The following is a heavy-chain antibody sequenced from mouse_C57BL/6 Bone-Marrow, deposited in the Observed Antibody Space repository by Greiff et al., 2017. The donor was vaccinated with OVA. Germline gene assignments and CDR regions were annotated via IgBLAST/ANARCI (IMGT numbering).Heavy chain of an antibody. D-gene: IGHD1-1*01. J-gene: IGHJ1*03. CDR1: GYAFSSSW. Sequence: VQLQQSGPELVKPGASVKISCKASGYAFSSSWMNWVKQRPGKGLEWIGRIYPGDGDTNYNGKFKGKATLTVDTSSSTAYMQLSSLTSEDSAVYYCARDYGSSYEYFDVWGTGTTVTVSS. CDR2: IYPGDGDT. V-gene: IGHV1-82*01. CDR3: ARDYGSSYEYFDV.